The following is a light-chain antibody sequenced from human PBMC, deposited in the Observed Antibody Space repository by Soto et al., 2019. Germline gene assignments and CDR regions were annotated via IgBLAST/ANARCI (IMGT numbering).Light chain of an antibody. CDR3: QQGYNTFWT. V-gene: IGKV1-39*01. CDR1: QPIGTS. CDR2: AAT. J-gene: IGKJ1*01. Sequence: DIQMAQSPSSLSAFVGDSVTVTCRASQPIGTSLHWYQQKAGKAPKVLISAATKLQSGVPSRFSGSGSGTDFTLNISNLQPEDSATYYCQQGYNTFWTFGRGTKVELK.